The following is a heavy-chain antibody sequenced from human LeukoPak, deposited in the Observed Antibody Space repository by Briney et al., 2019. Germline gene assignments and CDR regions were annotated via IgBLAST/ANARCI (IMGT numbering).Heavy chain of an antibody. CDR1: GFTFSSYA. Sequence: PGGSLRLSCAASGFTFSSYAMSWVRQAPGKGLEWVSAISGSGDSTYYADSVKGRFTISRDNSKNTLYLQMNSLRAEDTAVYYCAKTGYCSSTSCYRLNWFDPWGQGTLVTVSS. V-gene: IGHV3-23*01. J-gene: IGHJ5*02. CDR2: ISGSGDST. D-gene: IGHD2-2*02. CDR3: AKTGYCSSTSCYRLNWFDP.